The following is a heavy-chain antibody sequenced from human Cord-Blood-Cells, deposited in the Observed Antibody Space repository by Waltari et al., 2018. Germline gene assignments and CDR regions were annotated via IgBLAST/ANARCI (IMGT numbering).Heavy chain of an antibody. CDR1: GYTFTSYD. CDR2: MNPNSGNT. J-gene: IGHJ3*02. D-gene: IGHD7-27*01. V-gene: IGHV1-8*01. Sequence: QVQLVQSGAEVKKPGASVKVSCQASGYTFTSYDINWVRQATGQGVEWMGWMNPNSGNTGYAQKFQGRVTMTRNTSISTAYMELSSLRSEDTAVYYCATTLTGLRDAFDIWGQGTMVTVSS. CDR3: ATTLTGLRDAFDI.